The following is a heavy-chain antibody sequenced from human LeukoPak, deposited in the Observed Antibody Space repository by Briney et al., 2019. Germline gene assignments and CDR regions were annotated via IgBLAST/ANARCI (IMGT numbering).Heavy chain of an antibody. J-gene: IGHJ3*02. D-gene: IGHD6-19*01. Sequence: GASLQISCEGSGSIFTSYWSGWVRALRGKGLGGMGIIYPGDSDTRYSPYFQGQVTISADKSITTAYLQWSSLKASDTAMYYCARQIATGYSSGWSPGGDAFDIWGQGTMVTVSS. CDR1: GSIFTSYW. CDR3: ARQIATGYSSGWSPGGDAFDI. V-gene: IGHV5-51*01. CDR2: IYPGDSDT.